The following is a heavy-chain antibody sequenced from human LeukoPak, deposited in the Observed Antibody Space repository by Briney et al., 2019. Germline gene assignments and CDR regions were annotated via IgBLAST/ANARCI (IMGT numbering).Heavy chain of an antibody. CDR1: GYTFTSYG. CDR3: ATEVVPAATSGYYYMDV. V-gene: IGHV1-18*01. D-gene: IGHD2-2*01. Sequence: ASVKVSCRASGYTFTSYGISWVRQAPGQGLEWMGWISAYNGNTNYAQKLQGRVTMTTDTSTSTAYMELRSLRSDDTAVYYCATEVVPAATSGYYYMDVWGKGTTVTVSS. CDR2: ISAYNGNT. J-gene: IGHJ6*03.